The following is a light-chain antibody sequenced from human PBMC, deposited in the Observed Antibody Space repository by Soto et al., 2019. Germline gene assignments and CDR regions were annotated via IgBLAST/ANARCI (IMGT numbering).Light chain of an antibody. CDR1: QSINNN. CDR3: QQYKSWFT. V-gene: IGKV3-15*01. Sequence: IVMTQSPDTLSVSPGERATLSCRASQSINNNLAWYQQKPGQAPRLLIYDASTGATDIPARFSGSGSGTEFTLTISSLQSEDSAVYYCQQYKSWFTFGQGTKLEIK. CDR2: DAS. J-gene: IGKJ2*01.